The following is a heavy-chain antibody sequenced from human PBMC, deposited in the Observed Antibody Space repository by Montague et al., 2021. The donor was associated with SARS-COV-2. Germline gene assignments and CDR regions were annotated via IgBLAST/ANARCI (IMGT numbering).Heavy chain of an antibody. CDR3: ARVKKGGFYSYYGMDV. D-gene: IGHD3-16*01. CDR1: GFTLSSYG. J-gene: IGHJ6*02. CDR2: ISYTGTTT. Sequence: SLRLSCAASGFTLSSYGMKWVRQAPGKGLEWISYISYTGTTTYYADSVTGRFIISRDDAKNSLSLQMTSLRADDTANYYCARVKKGGFYSYYGMDVWGQGTSVTVS. V-gene: IGHV3-48*03.